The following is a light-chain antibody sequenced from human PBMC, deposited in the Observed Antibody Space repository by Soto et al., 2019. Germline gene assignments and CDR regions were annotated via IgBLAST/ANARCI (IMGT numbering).Light chain of an antibody. CDR1: QDVSDY. CDR3: QHYNSYSEA. CDR2: AAY. Sequence: DIQLTQSPSFLSASVGDRVTITCRASQDVSDYLAWYQHAPGKAPNLLIYAAYTLQSGVPSRFSGSGSGTEFSLTITSLQPEDFATYYCQHYNSYSEAFGQGTKV. J-gene: IGKJ1*01. V-gene: IGKV1-9*01.